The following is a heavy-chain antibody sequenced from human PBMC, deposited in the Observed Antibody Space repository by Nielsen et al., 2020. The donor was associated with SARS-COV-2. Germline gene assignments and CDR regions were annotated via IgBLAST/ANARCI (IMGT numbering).Heavy chain of an antibody. V-gene: IGHV5-51*01. Sequence: KVSCKGSGYSFTSYWIGWARQMPGKGLEWMRIIYPGDSDTRYSPSFQGQVTISADKSISTAYLQWSSLKASDTAMYYCARSGGRQYHTFDYWGQGTLVTVSS. D-gene: IGHD2-2*01. CDR1: GYSFTSYW. CDR2: IYPGDSDT. CDR3: ARSGGRQYHTFDY. J-gene: IGHJ4*02.